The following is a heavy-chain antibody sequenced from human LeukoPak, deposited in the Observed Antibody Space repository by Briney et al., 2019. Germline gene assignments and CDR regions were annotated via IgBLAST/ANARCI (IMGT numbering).Heavy chain of an antibody. CDR3: ARAAMVRGVDYFDY. Sequence: GGSLRLSCAASGFTFSSYSMSWARQAPGKGLEWVSVISSSGGATYYADSVKGRFAISRDNSKNTLYLQMNSLRVEDTAIYYCARAAMVRGVDYFDYGGQGTLVTVSS. V-gene: IGHV3-23*01. CDR2: ISSSGGAT. J-gene: IGHJ4*02. CDR1: GFTFSSYS. D-gene: IGHD3-10*01.